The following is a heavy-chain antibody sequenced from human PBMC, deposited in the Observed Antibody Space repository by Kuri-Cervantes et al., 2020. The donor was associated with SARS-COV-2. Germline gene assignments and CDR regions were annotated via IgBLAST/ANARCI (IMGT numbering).Heavy chain of an antibody. D-gene: IGHD6-6*01. CDR3: ARSQREQLDYYYYYMDV. CDR2: INSDGSST. J-gene: IGHJ6*03. CDR1: GFTFSDYY. V-gene: IGHV3-74*01. Sequence: GESLKISCAASGFTFSDYYMSWIRQAPGKGLVWVSRINSDGSSTSYADSVKGRFTISRDNAKNSLYLQMNSLRAEDTAVYYCARSQREQLDYYYYYMDVWGKGTTVTVSS.